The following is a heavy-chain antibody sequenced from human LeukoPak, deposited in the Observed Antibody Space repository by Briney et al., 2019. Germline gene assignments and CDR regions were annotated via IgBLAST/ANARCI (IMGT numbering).Heavy chain of an antibody. CDR2: TYYTSKWNT. D-gene: IGHD6-25*01. CDR1: GDIFSTSGVA. V-gene: IGHV6-1*01. CDR3: ARGRASAFDV. J-gene: IGHJ3*01. Sequence: SQTLSLTCAISGDIFSTSGVAWNWVRQSPSRGLEWLGRTYYTSKWNTDYAVSVKSRIVVNPDTSKNQFSLQLNSVTSEDTAVYYCARGRASAFDVWGQGTMVTVS.